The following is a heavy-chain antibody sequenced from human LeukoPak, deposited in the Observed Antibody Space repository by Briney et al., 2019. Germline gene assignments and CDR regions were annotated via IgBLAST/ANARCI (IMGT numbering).Heavy chain of an antibody. D-gene: IGHD2-2*01. V-gene: IGHV4-34*01. CDR2: INHSGSA. CDR3: ARGYCSSTSCYPSEFDP. J-gene: IGHJ5*02. CDR1: GGSFSDYY. Sequence: PSETLSLTCAVYGGSFSDYYWTWIRQPPGKGLEWIGEINHSGSANYNPSLKSRVTISVDTSKNQFSLKLSSVTAADTAVYYCARGYCSSTSCYPSEFDPWGQGTLVTVSS.